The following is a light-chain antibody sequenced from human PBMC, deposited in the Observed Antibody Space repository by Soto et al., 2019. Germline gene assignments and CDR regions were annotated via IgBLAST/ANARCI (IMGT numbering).Light chain of an antibody. CDR1: QSVSSSY. CDR3: HQYGTSPRT. Sequence: EIVLTQSPGTLSLSPGERATLSCRASQSVSSSYLAWYQQKPGQAPRLLIYGASSRATSIPGRFSGSGSGTDFNLTISRLEPEDFAVYYCHQYGTSPRTFGQGTKVDIK. CDR2: GAS. J-gene: IGKJ1*01. V-gene: IGKV3-20*01.